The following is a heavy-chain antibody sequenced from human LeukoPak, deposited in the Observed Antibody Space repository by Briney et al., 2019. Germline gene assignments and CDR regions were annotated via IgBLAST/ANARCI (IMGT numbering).Heavy chain of an antibody. J-gene: IGHJ4*02. CDR3: ARGDGAAAVLFDY. V-gene: IGHV3-21*04. Sequence: GGSLRLSCAASGFTFSSYSMNWVRQAPGKGLEWVSSISSSSSYIYYADSVKGRFTISRDNAENSLYLQMNSLRAEDTAVYYCARGDGAAAVLFDYWGQGTLVTVSS. CDR2: ISSSSSYI. D-gene: IGHD6-13*01. CDR1: GFTFSSYS.